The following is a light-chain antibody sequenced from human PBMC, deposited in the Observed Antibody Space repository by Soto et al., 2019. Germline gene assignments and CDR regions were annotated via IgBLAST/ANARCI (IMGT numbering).Light chain of an antibody. CDR1: QSISDW. CDR2: RAS. Sequence: DIQMTQSPATLSASVGDRVTITCRASQSISDWLAWYQQRPGKAPKVLIYRASSLESGVPSRFSGSGFGTEFTLTISSLQPDDFATYYCQQYNNYPGTFVQGTKVDIK. V-gene: IGKV1-5*03. J-gene: IGKJ2*02. CDR3: QQYNNYPGT.